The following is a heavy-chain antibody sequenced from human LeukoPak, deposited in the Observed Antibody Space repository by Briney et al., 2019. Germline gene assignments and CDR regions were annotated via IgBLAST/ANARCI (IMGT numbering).Heavy chain of an antibody. CDR2: IYYSGST. CDR3: ARHVELTFYYDYYMDV. J-gene: IGHJ6*03. D-gene: IGHD4/OR15-4a*01. Sequence: SETLSLTCTVSGGSISSSSYYWGWIRQPPGKGLEWIGRIYYSGSTYYNPSLKSRVTISVDTSKNQFSLKLSSVTAADTAVYYCARHVELTFYYDYYMDVWGKGTTVTVSS. CDR1: GGSISSSSYY. V-gene: IGHV4-39*01.